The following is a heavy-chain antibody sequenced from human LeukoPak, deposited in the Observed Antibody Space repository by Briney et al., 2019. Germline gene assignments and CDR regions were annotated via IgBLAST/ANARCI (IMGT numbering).Heavy chain of an antibody. V-gene: IGHV3-15*01. CDR3: TTDSPYYYDSSGYHPDY. CDR1: GFTFSNAW. CDR2: TKSKTDGGTT. Sequence: GGSLRLSCAASGFTFSNAWMSWVRQAPGKGLEWLAPTKSKTDGGTTDYAARVKGRFTISRDDSKNTLYLQMNSLKTEDTAVYYCTTDSPYYYDSSGYHPDYWGQGTLVTVSS. D-gene: IGHD3-22*01. J-gene: IGHJ4*02.